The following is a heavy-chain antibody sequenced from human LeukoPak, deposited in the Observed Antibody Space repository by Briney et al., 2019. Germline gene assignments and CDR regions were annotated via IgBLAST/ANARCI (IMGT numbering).Heavy chain of an antibody. CDR1: GFTFSSYA. J-gene: IGHJ4*02. CDR2: ITGNGGSA. Sequence: GGSLRLSCAASGFTFSSYAMSWVRQAPGKGLEWVSGITGNGGSAGYGVSVKGRFTISRDNAKNSLYLQMNSLRDEDTALYYCARDHVGSGYYYFDSWGQGTLVTVSS. V-gene: IGHV3-20*04. CDR3: ARDHVGSGYYYFDS. D-gene: IGHD3-22*01.